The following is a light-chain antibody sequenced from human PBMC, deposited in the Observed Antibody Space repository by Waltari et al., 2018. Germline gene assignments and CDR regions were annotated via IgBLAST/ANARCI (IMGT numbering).Light chain of an antibody. Sequence: QSALTQPRSVSGSPGQSVTLSCTGTSRDVGCYNYVSWYQHHPGKAPKLMIYDVNTRPSGVPDRFSGSKSGDTASLTISGLQAEDEADYYCCSFAGYYSWVFGGGTKLTVL. CDR1: SRDVGCYNY. CDR3: CSFAGYYSWV. V-gene: IGLV2-11*01. J-gene: IGLJ3*02. CDR2: DVN.